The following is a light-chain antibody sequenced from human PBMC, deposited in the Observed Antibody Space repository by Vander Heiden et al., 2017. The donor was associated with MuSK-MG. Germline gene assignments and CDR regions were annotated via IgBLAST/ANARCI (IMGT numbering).Light chain of an antibody. Sequence: DIVMTQSPASLSVSLGGRATINCKASQSLFHSDNSKDFLAWYHQKPGQPPKLLMSWASTRESGVPDRFSGSGSGTDFTLTISSLQAEDVAVYYCQQDLYAPKTFGHGTSVDIK. CDR2: WAS. J-gene: IGKJ3*01. V-gene: IGKV4-1*01. CDR3: QQDLYAPKT. CDR1: QSLFHSDNSKDF.